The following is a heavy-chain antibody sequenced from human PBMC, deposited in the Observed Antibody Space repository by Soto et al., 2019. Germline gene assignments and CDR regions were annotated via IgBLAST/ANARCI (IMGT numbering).Heavy chain of an antibody. D-gene: IGHD3-16*01. V-gene: IGHV3-21*01. CDR3: ARGDWGSFDY. CDR1: GFTLSRYS. J-gene: IGHJ4*02. Sequence: EGSRRRSWAVAGFTLSRYSMNWVRQAPGKGLEWVSPISSSSSYIYYADSVKLRFTISRDNAKNSLYLQMNSLRAEDTAVYYCARGDWGSFDYWGKGTLVTVSS. CDR2: ISSSSSYI.